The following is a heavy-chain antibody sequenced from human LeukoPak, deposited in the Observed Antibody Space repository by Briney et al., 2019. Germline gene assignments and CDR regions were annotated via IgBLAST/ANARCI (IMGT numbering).Heavy chain of an antibody. D-gene: IGHD3-3*01. CDR3: ARGAEYYAIWRGYAAYSDY. V-gene: IGHV4-34*01. CDR1: GGSFSGYY. CDR2: IYHSGST. J-gene: IGHJ4*02. Sequence: SETLSLTCAVYGGSFSGYYWSWIRQPPGKGLEWIGEIYHSGSTNYNPCLKSRVTISVDRSKQKFSLKLTSVTAADTAVYFCARGAEYYAIWRGYAAYSDYWGQGISVTVSS.